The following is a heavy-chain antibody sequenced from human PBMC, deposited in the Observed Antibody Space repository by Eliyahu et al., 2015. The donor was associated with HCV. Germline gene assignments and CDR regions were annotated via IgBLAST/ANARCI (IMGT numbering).Heavy chain of an antibody. CDR3: ARDPAPPDYSDYYYYYGMDV. CDR1: GYTFTGYY. CDR2: INPNSGGT. V-gene: IGHV1-2*02. D-gene: IGHD4-11*01. J-gene: IGHJ6*02. Sequence: QVQLVQSGAEVKKPGASVKVSCKASGYTFTGYYMXWVRQAPGQGLEWMGWINPNSGGTNYAQKFQGRVTMTRDTSISTAYMELSRLRSDDTAVYYCARDPAPPDYSDYYYYYGMDVWGQGTTVTVSS.